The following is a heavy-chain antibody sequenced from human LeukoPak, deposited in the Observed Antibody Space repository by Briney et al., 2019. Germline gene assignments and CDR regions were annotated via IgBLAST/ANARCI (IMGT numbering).Heavy chain of an antibody. J-gene: IGHJ4*02. V-gene: IGHV3-9*01. CDR1: GFTFDDYA. CDR3: AKVAGRVYSSSLIDY. CDR2: ISWNSGSI. D-gene: IGHD6-13*01. Sequence: PGGSLRLSCAASGFTFDDYAMHWVRQAPGKGLEWVSGISWNSGSIGYADSVKGRFTISRDNAKNSLYLQMNSLRAEDTALYYCAKVAGRVYSSSLIDYWGRGTLVTVSS.